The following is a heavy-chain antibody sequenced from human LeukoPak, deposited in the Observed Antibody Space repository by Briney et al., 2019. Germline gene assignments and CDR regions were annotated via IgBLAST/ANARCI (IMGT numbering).Heavy chain of an antibody. CDR1: GYTFTSYD. CDR2: INPNSGGT. J-gene: IGHJ4*02. CDR3: ARVRADSSGWYGSYNY. D-gene: IGHD6-19*01. V-gene: IGHV1-2*02. Sequence: ASVKVSCKASGYTFTSYDINWVRQATGQGLEWMGWINPNSGGTNYAQKFQGRVTMTRDTSISTAYMELSRLRSDDTAVYYCARVRADSSGWYGSYNYWGQGTLVTVSS.